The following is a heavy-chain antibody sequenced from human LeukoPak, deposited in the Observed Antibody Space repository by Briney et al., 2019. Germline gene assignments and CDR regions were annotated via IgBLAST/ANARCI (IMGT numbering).Heavy chain of an antibody. Sequence: SETLSLTCAVYGGSFSGYYWSWIRQPPGKGLEWIGEINHSGSTNYNPSLKSRVTISVDTPKNQFSLKLSSVTAADTAVYYCARAGQDYDFWSGYYPYYYYGMDVWGQGTTVTVSS. V-gene: IGHV4-34*01. J-gene: IGHJ6*02. CDR1: GGSFSGYY. CDR3: ARAGQDYDFWSGYYPYYYYGMDV. CDR2: INHSGST. D-gene: IGHD3-3*01.